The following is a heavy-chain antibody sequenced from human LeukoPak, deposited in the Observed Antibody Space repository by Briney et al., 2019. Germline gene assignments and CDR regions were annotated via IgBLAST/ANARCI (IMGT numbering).Heavy chain of an antibody. Sequence: WASVKVSCMASGYTFTTYDINWVRQATGQGLEWMGWMNPNSGNTGYAQKFQGRITMTRNTSISTAYMELSSLRSEDTAVYYCARVIAPIAAAGKAYAFDMWGQGTMVTVSS. CDR2: MNPNSGNT. V-gene: IGHV1-8*01. J-gene: IGHJ3*02. D-gene: IGHD6-13*01. CDR3: ARVIAPIAAAGKAYAFDM. CDR1: GYTFTTYD.